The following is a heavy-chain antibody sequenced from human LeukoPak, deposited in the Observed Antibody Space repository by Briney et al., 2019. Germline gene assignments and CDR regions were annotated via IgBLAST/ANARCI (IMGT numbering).Heavy chain of an antibody. CDR3: ARDQGVANYFFDS. D-gene: IGHD2-21*01. CDR1: GYIFSNYH. Sequence: ASLKVSCKASGYIFSNYHMHWVRQAPGQGLEWMGIINPSGGSTSYAQKFQGRVTMTRDTSTSTVYMELSSLRSEDTAVYYCARDQGVANYFFDSWGRGTLVTVSS. V-gene: IGHV1-46*01. CDR2: INPSGGST. J-gene: IGHJ4*02.